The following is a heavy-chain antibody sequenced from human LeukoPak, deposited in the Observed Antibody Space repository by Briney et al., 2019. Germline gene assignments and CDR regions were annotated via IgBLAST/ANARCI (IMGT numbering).Heavy chain of an antibody. CDR3: ARDLHDSSGYPTYFDY. CDR1: GGTFSSYA. Sequence: GASVKVSCKASGGTFSSYAISWVRQPPGQRLEWMGGIIPIFGTANYAQKFQGRVTITADESTSTAYMELSSLRSEDTAVYYCARDLHDSSGYPTYFDYWGQGALVTVSS. CDR2: IIPIFGTA. J-gene: IGHJ4*02. D-gene: IGHD3-22*01. V-gene: IGHV1-69*13.